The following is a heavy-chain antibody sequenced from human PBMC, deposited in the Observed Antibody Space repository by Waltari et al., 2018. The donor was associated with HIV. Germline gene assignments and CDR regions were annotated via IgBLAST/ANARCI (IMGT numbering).Heavy chain of an antibody. Sequence: QVQLQESGPGLVKTSETLSLTCAVSGYSISSGCYWGWIRQPPGKGLEWIGSIYHSGNTYYSPSLKSRVTISVDTSKNQFSLRLTSVTAPDTAVYYCASVNYSNYLRFYYYYYMDVWGTGTTVTVSS. J-gene: IGHJ6*03. CDR2: IYHSGNT. CDR3: ASVNYSNYLRFYYYYYMDV. V-gene: IGHV4-38-2*01. CDR1: GYSISSGCY. D-gene: IGHD4-4*01.